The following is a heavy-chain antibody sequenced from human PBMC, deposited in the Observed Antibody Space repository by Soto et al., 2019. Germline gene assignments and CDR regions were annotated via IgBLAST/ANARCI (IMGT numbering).Heavy chain of an antibody. D-gene: IGHD6-13*01. CDR2: ISSSSSYI. V-gene: IGHV3-21*01. CDR1: GFTFSSYS. CDR3: ARETGYSSSWYKGGFDY. Sequence: EVQLVESGGGLVKPGGSLRLSCAASGFTFSSYSMNWVRQAPGKGLEWVSSISSSSSYIYYADSVKGRFTISRDNAKNSLYLQMNSLRAEDTAVYYCARETGYSSSWYKGGFDYWCQGTLVTVSS. J-gene: IGHJ4*02.